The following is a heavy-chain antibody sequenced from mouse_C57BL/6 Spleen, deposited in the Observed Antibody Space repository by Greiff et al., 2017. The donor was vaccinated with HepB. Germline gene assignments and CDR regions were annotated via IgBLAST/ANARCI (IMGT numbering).Heavy chain of an antibody. CDR1: GFTFSAYG. Sequence: EVQLVESGGGLVKPGGSLKLSCAASGFTFSAYGMHWVRQAPEKGLEWVAYISSGSSTIYYADTVKGRFTISRDNAKNTLFLQMTSLRSKDTAMYYCAGPTDSTYGGAMDYWGQGTSVTVSS. D-gene: IGHD5-1*01. V-gene: IGHV5-17*01. J-gene: IGHJ4*01. CDR3: AGPTDSTYGGAMDY. CDR2: ISSGSSTI.